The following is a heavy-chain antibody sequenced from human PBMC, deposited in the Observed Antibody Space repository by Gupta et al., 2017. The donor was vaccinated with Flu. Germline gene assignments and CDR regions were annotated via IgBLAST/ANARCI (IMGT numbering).Heavy chain of an antibody. CDR2: IFSNDEK. CDR1: GFPLSHARMG. V-gene: IGHV2-26*01. J-gene: IGHJ4*02. D-gene: IGHD3-16*01. CDR3: ARIISFRYFDY. Sequence: QVTLKESGPVLVKHTETLTLTCTVSGFPLSHARMGVSWIRQPPGKALEWLAHIFSNDEKSYSTSLKSRLTISKYTSKSQVVLTMTNMDPVDTATYYCARIISFRYFDYWGQGTLVTVSS.